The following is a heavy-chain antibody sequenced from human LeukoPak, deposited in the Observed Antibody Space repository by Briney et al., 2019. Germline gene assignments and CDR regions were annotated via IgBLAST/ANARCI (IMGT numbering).Heavy chain of an antibody. V-gene: IGHV4-30-2*01. Sequence: SETLSLTCAVSGGSISSGGYSWSWIRQPPGKGLEWIGYIYHSGSTNYNPSLKSRVTISVDKSKNQFSLKLSSVTAADTAVYYCARAKSGYSSSAADYWGQGTLVTVSS. D-gene: IGHD6-19*01. CDR3: ARAKSGYSSSAADY. CDR2: IYHSGST. J-gene: IGHJ4*02. CDR1: GGSISSGGYS.